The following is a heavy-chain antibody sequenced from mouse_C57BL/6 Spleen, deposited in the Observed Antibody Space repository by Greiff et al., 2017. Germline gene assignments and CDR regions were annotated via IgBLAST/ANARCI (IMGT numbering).Heavy chain of an antibody. CDR1: GFTFSDYG. J-gene: IGHJ4*01. V-gene: IGHV5-17*01. Sequence: EVHLVESGGGLVKPGGSLKLSCAASGFTFSDYGMHWVRQAPEKGLEWVAYISSGSSTIYYADTVKGRFTISRDNAKNTLFLQMTSLRSEDTAMYYCAREDYGSSYDAMDYWGQGTSVTVSS. D-gene: IGHD1-1*01. CDR2: ISSGSSTI. CDR3: AREDYGSSYDAMDY.